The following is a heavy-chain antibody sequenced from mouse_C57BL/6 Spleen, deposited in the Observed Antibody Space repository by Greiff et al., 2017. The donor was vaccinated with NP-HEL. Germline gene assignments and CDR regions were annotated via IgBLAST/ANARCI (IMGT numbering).Heavy chain of an antibody. CDR3: ARSAKLGPAWFAY. J-gene: IGHJ3*01. CDR1: GYTFTDYY. V-gene: IGHV1-19*01. Sequence: EVQLQQSGPVLVKPGASVKMSCKASGYTFTDYYMNWVKQSHGKSLEWIGVINPYNGGTSYNQKFKGKATLTVDKSSSTAYMELNSLTSEDSAVYYCARSAKLGPAWFAYWGQGTLVTVSA. D-gene: IGHD4-1*01. CDR2: INPYNGGT.